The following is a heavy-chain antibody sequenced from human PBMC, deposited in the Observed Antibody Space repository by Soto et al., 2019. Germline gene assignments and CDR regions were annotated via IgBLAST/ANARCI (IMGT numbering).Heavy chain of an antibody. CDR2: INRDGNEK. Sequence: PGGSLRLSCAASGFTFSSYWMSWVRQAPGKGLQWVANINRDGNEKYYVDSLKGRFTISRDNAENSLYLQMNTLRAEDTAVYYCARAPDGSGSYYYFDGWGQGTLVTAPQ. J-gene: IGHJ4*02. V-gene: IGHV3-7*03. CDR3: ARAPDGSGSYYYFDG. CDR1: GFTFSSYW. D-gene: IGHD3-22*01.